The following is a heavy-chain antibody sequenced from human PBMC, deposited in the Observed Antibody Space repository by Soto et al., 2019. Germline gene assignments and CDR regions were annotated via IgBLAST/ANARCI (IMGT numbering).Heavy chain of an antibody. CDR3: ARVRMVRGVITPPDY. J-gene: IGHJ4*02. V-gene: IGHV4-4*02. CDR2: IYHSGST. CDR1: GGSISSSNW. D-gene: IGHD3-10*01. Sequence: SETLPLTCAVSGGSISSSNWWSWVRQPPGKGLEWIGEIYHSGSTNYNPSLKSRVIISVDKSKNQFSLKLSSVTAADTAVYYCARVRMVRGVITPPDYWGQGTLVTVSS.